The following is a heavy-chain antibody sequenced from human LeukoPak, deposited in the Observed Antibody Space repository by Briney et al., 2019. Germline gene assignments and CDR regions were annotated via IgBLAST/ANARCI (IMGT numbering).Heavy chain of an antibody. Sequence: GGSLRLSCAASGFTFSDYYMSWIRQAPGKGLEWVSYISSSGSTIYYADSVKGRFTISRDNAKNSLYLQMSSLRAEDTAVYYCARDHCSSTSCYFTGYYYYGMDVWGQGTTVTVSS. CDR3: ARDHCSSTSCYFTGYYYYGMDV. D-gene: IGHD2-2*01. CDR1: GFTFSDYY. CDR2: ISSSGSTI. J-gene: IGHJ6*02. V-gene: IGHV3-11*01.